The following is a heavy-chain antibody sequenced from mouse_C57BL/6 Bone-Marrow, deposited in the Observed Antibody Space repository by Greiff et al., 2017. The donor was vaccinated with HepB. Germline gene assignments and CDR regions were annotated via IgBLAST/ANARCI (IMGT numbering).Heavy chain of an antibody. CDR3: ARDLGWLLPYAMDY. D-gene: IGHD2-3*01. CDR1: GFTFSSYA. CDR2: ISDGGSYT. J-gene: IGHJ4*01. V-gene: IGHV5-4*01. Sequence: EVKVVESGGGLVKPGGSLKLSCAASGFTFSSYAMSWVRQTPEKRLEWVATISDGGSYTYYPDNVKGRFTISRDNAKNNLYLQMSHLKSEDTAMYYCARDLGWLLPYAMDYWGQGTSVTVSS.